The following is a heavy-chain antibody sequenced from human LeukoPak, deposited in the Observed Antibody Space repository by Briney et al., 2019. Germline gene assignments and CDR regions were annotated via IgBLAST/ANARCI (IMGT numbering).Heavy chain of an antibody. Sequence: SETLSLTCAVYGGSFSGYYWSWIRQPPGKGPEWIGEIDHSGSTNYNPSLKSRVTISVDTSKNQFSLKLSSVTAADTAVYYCARGPAGRCSSTSCYTPGYYYYMDVWGKGTTVTVSS. CDR3: ARGPAGRCSSTSCYTPGYYYYMDV. J-gene: IGHJ6*03. CDR2: IDHSGST. CDR1: GGSFSGYY. V-gene: IGHV4-34*01. D-gene: IGHD2-2*02.